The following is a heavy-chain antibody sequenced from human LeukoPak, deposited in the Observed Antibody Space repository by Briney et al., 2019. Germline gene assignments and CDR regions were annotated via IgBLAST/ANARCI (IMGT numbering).Heavy chain of an antibody. D-gene: IGHD4-17*01. V-gene: IGHV4-59*01. J-gene: IGHJ4*02. CDR1: GGSISSYY. Sequence: PSETLSLTCTVSGGSISSYYWSWIRQLPGKGLEWIGYIYYSGSTNYNPSLKSRVTISVDTSKNQFSLKLSSVTAADTAVYYCARAHEDYGGNSGGGFDYWGQGTLVTVSS. CDR3: ARAHEDYGGNSGGGFDY. CDR2: IYYSGST.